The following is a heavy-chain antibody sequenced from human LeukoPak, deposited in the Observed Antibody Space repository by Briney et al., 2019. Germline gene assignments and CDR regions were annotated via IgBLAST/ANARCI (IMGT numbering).Heavy chain of an antibody. V-gene: IGHV1-2*02. J-gene: IGHJ4*02. CDR3: ARWGKALEDY. D-gene: IGHD3-16*01. CDR1: GYTFIACY. CDR2: INPNSGGT. Sequence: ASVKVSCKASGYTFIACYLHWVRQAPGQGLEWMGWINPNSGGTKYAQKFQGRVTMTRDTSISTGYMDLSRLRSDDTAVYYCARWGKALEDYWGQGTLVTVSS.